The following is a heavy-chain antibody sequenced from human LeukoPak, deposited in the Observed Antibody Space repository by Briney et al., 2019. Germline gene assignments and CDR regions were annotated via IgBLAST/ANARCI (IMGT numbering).Heavy chain of an antibody. Sequence: ASVKVSCKASGYTFTGYYMHWVRQAPGQGLEWMGWINPNSGGTNYAQKFQGRVTMTRDTSIGTAYMELSRLRSDDTAVYYCARDLRGAVAGTGGDYWGQGTLVTVSS. CDR3: ARDLRGAVAGTGGDY. CDR2: INPNSGGT. J-gene: IGHJ4*02. CDR1: GYTFTGYY. D-gene: IGHD6-19*01. V-gene: IGHV1-2*02.